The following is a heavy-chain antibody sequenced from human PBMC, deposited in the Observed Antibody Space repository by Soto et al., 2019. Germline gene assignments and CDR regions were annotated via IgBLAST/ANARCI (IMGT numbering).Heavy chain of an antibody. Sequence: PGGSLRLSCAASGFTFSSYSMNWVRQAPGKGLEWVSYISSSSSTIYYADAVKGRFTISRDNSKNSLYLQMNSLRAEDTAVYYCAKLGRWWDFQHWGQGTLVTVSS. CDR1: GFTFSSYS. D-gene: IGHD2-15*01. CDR3: AKLGRWWDFQH. V-gene: IGHV3-48*01. CDR2: ISSSSSTI. J-gene: IGHJ1*01.